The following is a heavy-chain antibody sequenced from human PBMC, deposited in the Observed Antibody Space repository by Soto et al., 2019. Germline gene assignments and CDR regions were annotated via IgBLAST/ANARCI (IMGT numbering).Heavy chain of an antibody. CDR3: ASLMGSTYYDFWSGYRNWFDP. J-gene: IGHJ5*02. V-gene: IGHV3-30-3*01. Sequence: QVQLVESGGGVVQPGRSLRLSCAASGFTFSSYAMHWVRQAPGKGLEWVAVISYDGSNKYYADSVKGRFTISRDNSKNTLYLQMNRLRADETAVYYCASLMGSTYYDFWSGYRNWFDPWGQGTLVTVSS. CDR2: ISYDGSNK. CDR1: GFTFSSYA. D-gene: IGHD3-3*01.